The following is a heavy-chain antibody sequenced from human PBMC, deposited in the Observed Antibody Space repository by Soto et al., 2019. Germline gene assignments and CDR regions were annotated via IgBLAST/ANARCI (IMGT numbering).Heavy chain of an antibody. D-gene: IGHD6-19*01. Sequence: ITLKESGPTLVKPTQTLTLTCTFSGFSLSTSGVGVGWFRQPPGKALEWLALIYWDDDKRYSPSLKSRLTITKDTSKIQVVLTMTNMDPVVTATYYCALRPGGSSGWYLFDPWGQGTLVTVSS. CDR2: IYWDDDK. CDR1: GFSLSTSGVG. J-gene: IGHJ5*02. V-gene: IGHV2-5*02. CDR3: ALRPGGSSGWYLFDP.